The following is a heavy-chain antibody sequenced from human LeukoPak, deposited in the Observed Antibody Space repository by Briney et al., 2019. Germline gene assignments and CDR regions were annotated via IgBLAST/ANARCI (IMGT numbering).Heavy chain of an antibody. V-gene: IGHV4-31*03. D-gene: IGHD3-3*01. J-gene: IGHJ4*02. Sequence: PSETLSLTCTVSGGSIRSGGYYWSWVRQRPGKGLEWIGYIYYLGSTSYNPSLKSRVTISVDTSKNQFSLRLSSVTAADTAVYYCARFLWSDDIYFDYWGQGTLVTVSS. CDR1: GGSIRSGGYY. CDR2: IYYLGST. CDR3: ARFLWSDDIYFDY.